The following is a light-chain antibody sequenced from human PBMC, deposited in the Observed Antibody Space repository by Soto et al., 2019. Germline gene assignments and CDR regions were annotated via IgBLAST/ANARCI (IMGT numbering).Light chain of an antibody. J-gene: IGKJ1*01. CDR1: QTVSTNF. Sequence: IVMTQSPATLSVSPGERATLSCRASQTVSTNFLAWYQQKPGQAPRLLIYGASSRATGTPDRFSGSGSGTDFTLTISRLEPEDFGVFFCQQYGNSPLTFGQGTKVDIK. CDR2: GAS. V-gene: IGKV3-20*01. CDR3: QQYGNSPLT.